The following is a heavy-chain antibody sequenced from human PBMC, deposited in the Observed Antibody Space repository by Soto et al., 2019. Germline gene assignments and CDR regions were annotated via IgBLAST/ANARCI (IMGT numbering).Heavy chain of an antibody. CDR3: AKVLSVYGHHDPHSFHAPLSSDL. CDR2: ISYDGSNK. V-gene: IGHV3-30*18. D-gene: IGHD3-16*01. J-gene: IGHJ2*01. Sequence: GGSLRLSCAASGFTFSSYGMHWVRQAPGKGLEWVAVISYDGSNKYYADSVKGRFTISRDNSKNTLYLQMNSLRAEDTAVYYCAKVLSVYGHHDPHSFHAPLSSDL. CDR1: GFTFSSYG.